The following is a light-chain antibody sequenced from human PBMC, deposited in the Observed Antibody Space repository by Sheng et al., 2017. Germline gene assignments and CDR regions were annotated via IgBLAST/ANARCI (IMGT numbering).Light chain of an antibody. V-gene: IGLV1-40*01. Sequence: QSVLTQPPSVSGAPGQTVTVSCTGSSSNIGAGYDIQWYQQFPGSAPKLLIYHNSVRASGVPDRFSGSIDSSSNSASLTISGLKPEDEADYYCQSYDSGDHKIFGGGTKLAVL. CDR2: HNS. CDR3: QSYDSGDHKI. J-gene: IGLJ2*01. CDR1: SSNIGAGYD.